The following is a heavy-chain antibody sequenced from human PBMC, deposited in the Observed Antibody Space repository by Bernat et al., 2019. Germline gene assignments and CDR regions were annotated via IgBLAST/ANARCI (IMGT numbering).Heavy chain of an antibody. CDR2: IYYSGRT. D-gene: IGHD5-12*01. V-gene: IGHV4-39*01. CDR3: GRNWLPDY. Sequence: GDSISRSSYYWCWIRQPPVKGLAWIGNIYYSGRTYYNPSFKSRVTISVDTSKNQFSMKLTSVTAADTAVYYCGRNWLPDYWGKGTL. J-gene: IGHJ4*02. CDR1: GDSISRSSYY.